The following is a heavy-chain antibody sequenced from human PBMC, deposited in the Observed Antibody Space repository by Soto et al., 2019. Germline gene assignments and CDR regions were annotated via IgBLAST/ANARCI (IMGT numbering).Heavy chain of an antibody. CDR3: ARRAFGSSRSFDL. V-gene: IGHV3-23*01. CDR1: GFTVSTFG. CDR2: ISDGGDLT. D-gene: IGHD6-6*01. Sequence: PGGSLRLSCAVTGFTVSTFGVSWVRQAPGKGLEWVSGISDGGDLTYNADSVKGRFTISRDNSKNILFLQMNSLRAEDTALYYCARRAFGSSRSFDLWGQGTMVTVS. J-gene: IGHJ3*01.